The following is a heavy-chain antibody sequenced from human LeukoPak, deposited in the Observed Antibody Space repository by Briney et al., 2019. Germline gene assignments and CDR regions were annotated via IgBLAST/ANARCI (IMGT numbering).Heavy chain of an antibody. Sequence: PGGSLRLSCAASGFTFSSYGMHWVRQAPGKGLEWVAVISYDGRNKYYADSVKGRFTISRDNSKNTLYLQMNSLRAEDTAVYYCAKDWYGSGSYDYWGQGTLVTVSS. V-gene: IGHV3-30*18. D-gene: IGHD3-10*01. CDR2: ISYDGRNK. CDR1: GFTFSSYG. J-gene: IGHJ4*02. CDR3: AKDWYGSGSYDY.